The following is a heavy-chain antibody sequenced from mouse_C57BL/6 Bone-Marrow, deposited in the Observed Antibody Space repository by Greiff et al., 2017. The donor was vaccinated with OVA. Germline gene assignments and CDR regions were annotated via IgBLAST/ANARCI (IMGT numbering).Heavy chain of an antibody. CDR3: ARGGGAFYAMDY. J-gene: IGHJ4*01. V-gene: IGHV1-55*01. CDR1: GYTFTSYW. Sequence: QVHVKQSGAELVKPGASVKMSCKASGYTFTSYWITWVKQRPGQGLEWIGDIYPGSGSTNYNEKFKSKATLTVDTSSSTAYMQLSSLTSEDSAVYYCARGGGAFYAMDYWGQGTSVTVSS. CDR2: IYPGSGST.